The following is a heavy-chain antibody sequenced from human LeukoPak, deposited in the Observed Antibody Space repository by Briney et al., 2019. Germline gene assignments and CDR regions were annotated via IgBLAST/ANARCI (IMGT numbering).Heavy chain of an antibody. Sequence: GGSLRLSRVASGFTFVDYAMHWVRQVSGEGLEWVGSINCNSDAIGYAASVKGRFPISRDNAKISLYLQMNSLRPEDMALYYCAKGRYYDFWSYFDYWGQGTLVTVSS. CDR3: AKGRYYDFWSYFDY. CDR1: GFTFVDYA. CDR2: INCNSDAI. D-gene: IGHD3-3*01. J-gene: IGHJ4*02. V-gene: IGHV3-9*03.